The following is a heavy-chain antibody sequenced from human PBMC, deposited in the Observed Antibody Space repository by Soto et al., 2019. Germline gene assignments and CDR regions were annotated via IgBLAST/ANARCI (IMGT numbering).Heavy chain of an antibody. CDR3: ARHYVIGSGWQSYYDYGMHV. J-gene: IGHJ6*02. D-gene: IGHD6-19*01. CDR1: GGSISSSSYY. CDR2: IYYSGST. V-gene: IGHV4-39*01. Sequence: SETLSLTCTVSGGSISSSSYYWGWIRQPPGKGLEWIGSIYYSGSTYYNPSLKSRVTISVDTSKNQFSLKLSSVTAADTAVYYCARHYVIGSGWQSYYDYGMHVWGQGTTVTVS.